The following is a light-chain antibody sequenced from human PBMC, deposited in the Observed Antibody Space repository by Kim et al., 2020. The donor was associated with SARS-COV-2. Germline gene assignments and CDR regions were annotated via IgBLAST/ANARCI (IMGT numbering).Light chain of an antibody. CDR2: EVS. Sequence: GQSVTISSTGTSSDVGSYNRVSWYQQPPGTAPKLMIYEVSNRPSGVPDRFSGSKSGNTASLTISGLQAEDEADYYCYSFTSSTTWVFGGGTKLTVL. J-gene: IGLJ3*02. V-gene: IGLV2-18*02. CDR1: SSDVGSYNR. CDR3: YSFTSSTTWV.